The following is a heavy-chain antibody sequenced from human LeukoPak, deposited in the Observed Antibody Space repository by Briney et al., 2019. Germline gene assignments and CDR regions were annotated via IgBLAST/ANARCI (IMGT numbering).Heavy chain of an antibody. CDR2: IKQDGSEK. J-gene: IGHJ4*02. D-gene: IGHD3-10*01. Sequence: ASVKVSCKASSYTFSSYGISWVRQAPGKGLEWVANIKQDGSEKYYVDSVKGRFTISRDNAKNSLYLQMNSLRAEDTAVYYCARLTMVRRADYWGQGTLVTVSS. CDR1: SYTFSSYG. CDR3: ARLTMVRRADY. V-gene: IGHV3-7*03.